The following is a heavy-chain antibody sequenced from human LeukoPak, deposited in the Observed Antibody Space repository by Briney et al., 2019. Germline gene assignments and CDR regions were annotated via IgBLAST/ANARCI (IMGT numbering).Heavy chain of an antibody. CDR3: AHRPLQTYCGTNCYPAVFDY. CDR2: IYWNDDK. D-gene: IGHD2-21*02. V-gene: IGHV2-5*01. CDR1: GFSLSSSGVG. Sequence: SGPTLVKPTQTLTLTCTFSGFSLSSSGVGVGWIRQPPGKALEWLAHIYWNDDKRYSPSLRSRLTIAKDTSKNQVVLTLTNMDPMDTATYYCAHRPLQTYCGTNCYPAVFDYWGQGTLVTVSS. J-gene: IGHJ4*02.